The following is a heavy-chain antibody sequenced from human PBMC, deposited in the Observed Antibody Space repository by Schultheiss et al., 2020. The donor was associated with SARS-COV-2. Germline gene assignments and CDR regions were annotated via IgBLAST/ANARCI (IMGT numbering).Heavy chain of an antibody. J-gene: IGHJ6*02. D-gene: IGHD5-12*01. CDR3: AGSRGTVATDYYYYGMDV. Sequence: GSLRLSCAASGFTFSSYAMHWVRQAPGKGLEWVAVISYDGSNKYYADSVKGRFTISRDNSKNTLYLQMNSLRAEDTAVYYCAGSRGTVATDYYYYGMDVWGQGTTVTVSS. CDR2: ISYDGSNK. V-gene: IGHV3-30*04. CDR1: GFTFSSYA.